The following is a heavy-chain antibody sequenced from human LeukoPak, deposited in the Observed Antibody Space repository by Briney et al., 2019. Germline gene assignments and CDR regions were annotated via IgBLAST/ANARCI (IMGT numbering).Heavy chain of an antibody. V-gene: IGHV3-7*01. CDR3: ARESFAARWD. CDR1: RFTFSSYS. D-gene: IGHD6-6*01. CDR2: IKQDGSQK. J-gene: IGHJ4*02. Sequence: PGGSLRLSCAASRFTFSSYSMNWVRQAPGKGLEWVANIKQDGSQKSYVDSAKGRFTISRDNANNLLYLQMNSLRAEDTAVYYCARESFAARWDWGQGTLVTVSS.